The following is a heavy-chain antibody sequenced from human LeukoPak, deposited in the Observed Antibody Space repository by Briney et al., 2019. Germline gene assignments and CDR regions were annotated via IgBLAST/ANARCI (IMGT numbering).Heavy chain of an antibody. CDR3: ARITTYCVGDCYSVFNY. V-gene: IGHV4-59*01. J-gene: IGHJ4*02. Sequence: PSETLSLTCSVSGGSISSYYWSWIRQPPGKGLEWIGYIYYSGSTNYNPSLKSRVTISVDTSKNQFSLKLSSVTAADTAVYYCARITTYCVGDCYSVFNYWGQGTLVTVSS. CDR1: GGSISSYY. CDR2: IYYSGST. D-gene: IGHD2-21*02.